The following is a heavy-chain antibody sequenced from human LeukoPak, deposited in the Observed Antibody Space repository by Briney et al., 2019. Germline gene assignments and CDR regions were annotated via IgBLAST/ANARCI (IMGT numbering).Heavy chain of an antibody. CDR2: TYYRSKWYN. CDR3: ARSIMVGYYYYYGMDV. V-gene: IGHV6-1*01. CDR1: GDSVSSNSAA. D-gene: IGHD2-8*01. Sequence: SQTLSLTCAISGDSVSSNSAAWNWIRQSPSRGLEWLGRTYYRSKWYNDYAVSVKSRITINPDTSKNQFPLQLNSVTPEDTAVYYCARSIMVGYYYYYGMDVWGQGTTVTVSS. J-gene: IGHJ6*02.